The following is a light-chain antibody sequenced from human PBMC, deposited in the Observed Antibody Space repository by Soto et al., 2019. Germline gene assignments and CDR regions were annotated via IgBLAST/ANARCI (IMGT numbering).Light chain of an antibody. V-gene: IGKV1-39*01. J-gene: IGKJ2*01. CDR2: ATS. CDR3: QQSFSTLYT. CDR1: HNISTF. Sequence: DIQMTQSPSSLSAFVGDGVTITCRASHNISTFLHWYQQKPGEAPRFIIYATSNLQHGVPSRFSGSGSGTDFTLTISSLKPEDFATYYCQQSFSTLYTFGQGTKLEMK.